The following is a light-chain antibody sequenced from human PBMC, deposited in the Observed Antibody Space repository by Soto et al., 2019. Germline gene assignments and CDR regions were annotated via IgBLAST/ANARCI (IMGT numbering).Light chain of an antibody. V-gene: IGKV3-11*01. CDR2: DAS. J-gene: IGKJ5*01. CDR1: QSVGSY. CDR3: QQRTNWPPPFT. Sequence: EVVLTQSPATLSLSPGEGATLSCRASQSVGSYLAWYQQKPGQAPRLLIYDASNRATGIPARFSGSGSATNFTLTISSLELEDFAVYYCQQRTNWPPPFTFGQGTRLEI.